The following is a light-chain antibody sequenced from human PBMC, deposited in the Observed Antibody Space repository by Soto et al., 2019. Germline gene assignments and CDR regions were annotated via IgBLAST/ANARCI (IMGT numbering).Light chain of an antibody. V-gene: IGLV8-61*01. CDR3: LLYLGGGIGV. CDR2: NTN. Sequence: QTVVTQEPSFSVSPGGTVTLTCGLSSGPVFTSSYPNWYQQTPGQAPRTLIINTNTRSSGVPDRFSGSILGDKAALTITGAQADDDSYYYCLLYLGGGIGVFGGGTKLTVL. CDR1: SGPVFTSSY. J-gene: IGLJ3*02.